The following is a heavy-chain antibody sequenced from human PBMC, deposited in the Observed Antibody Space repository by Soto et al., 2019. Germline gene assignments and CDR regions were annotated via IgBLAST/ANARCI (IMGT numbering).Heavy chain of an antibody. J-gene: IGHJ4*02. CDR3: AKGNYYDSSGYYYPLSLDY. V-gene: IGHV3-30*18. CDR2: ISYDGSNK. D-gene: IGHD3-22*01. Sequence: PGGSLRLSCAASGFTFSSYGMHWVRQAPGKGLEWVAVISYDGSNKYYADSVKGRFTISRDNSKNTLYLQMNSLRAEDTAVYYCAKGNYYDSSGYYYPLSLDYWGQGTLVTSPQ. CDR1: GFTFSSYG.